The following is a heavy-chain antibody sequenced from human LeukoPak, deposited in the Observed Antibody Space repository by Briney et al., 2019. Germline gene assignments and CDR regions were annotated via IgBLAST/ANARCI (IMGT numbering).Heavy chain of an antibody. J-gene: IGHJ4*02. CDR3: ARGPYSGYAAFDY. D-gene: IGHD5-12*01. CDR1: GFTFSSYS. Sequence: GGSLRLSCAASGFTFSSYSMNWVRQAPGKGLEWVPYISSSSSTIYYADSVKGRFTISRDNAKNSLYLQMTSLRAEDTAVYYCARGPYSGYAAFDYWGQGTLVTASS. V-gene: IGHV3-48*01. CDR2: ISSSSSTI.